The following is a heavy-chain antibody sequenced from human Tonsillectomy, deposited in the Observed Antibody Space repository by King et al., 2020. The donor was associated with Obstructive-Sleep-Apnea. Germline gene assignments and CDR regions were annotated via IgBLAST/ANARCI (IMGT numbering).Heavy chain of an antibody. Sequence: VQLVESGGGVVQPGRSLRLSCEASGFIFSSYAMHWVRQAPGKGLEWVALISYDGSDKYYADSVKGRFSISRDNSKNTQYLQMNSLRPEDTAVYYCARGSYSSGWEVDYWGQGTLVIVSS. D-gene: IGHD6-19*01. CDR3: ARGSYSSGWEVDY. CDR1: GFIFSSYA. CDR2: ISYDGSDK. V-gene: IGHV3-30*04. J-gene: IGHJ4*02.